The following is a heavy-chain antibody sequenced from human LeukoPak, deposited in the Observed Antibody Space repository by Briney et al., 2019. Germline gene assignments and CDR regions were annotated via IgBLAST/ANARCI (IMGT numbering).Heavy chain of an antibody. Sequence: GGSLRLSCAASGFTFSSYGMHWVRQAPGKGLEWVAFIRYDGSNIYYADSVKGRFTISRDNSKNTLFLQMNILRAEDTAVYYCAKDPQRTVAGTSLDFWGQGTLVTVSS. CDR2: IRYDGSNI. D-gene: IGHD6-19*01. V-gene: IGHV3-30*02. CDR1: GFTFSSYG. CDR3: AKDPQRTVAGTSLDF. J-gene: IGHJ4*02.